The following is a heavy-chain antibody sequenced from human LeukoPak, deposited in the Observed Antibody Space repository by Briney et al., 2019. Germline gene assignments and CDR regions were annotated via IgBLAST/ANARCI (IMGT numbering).Heavy chain of an antibody. CDR1: GGSISSGGYS. J-gene: IGHJ4*02. V-gene: IGHV4-30-2*01. Sequence: SETLSLTCAVSGGSISSGGYSWSWIRQPPGKGLEWIGYIYYSGSTYYNPSLKSRVTISVDTSKNQFSLKLSSVTAADTAVYYCARVFGREQLVQGWSQGTLVTVSS. D-gene: IGHD6-13*01. CDR3: ARVFGREQLVQG. CDR2: IYYSGST.